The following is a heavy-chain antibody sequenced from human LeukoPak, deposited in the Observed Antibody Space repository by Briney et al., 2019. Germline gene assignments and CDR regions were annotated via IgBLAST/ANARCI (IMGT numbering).Heavy chain of an antibody. Sequence: GGSLRLSCAASGFTFSDYYMSWIRRAPGKGLEWVSYISSSGSTIYYADSVKGRFTISRDNAKNSLYLQMNSLRAEDTAVYYCARDYPNDYYYYYMDVWGKGTTVTVSS. D-gene: IGHD2-8*01. V-gene: IGHV3-11*04. CDR3: ARDYPNDYYYYYMDV. CDR1: GFTFSDYY. CDR2: ISSSGSTI. J-gene: IGHJ6*03.